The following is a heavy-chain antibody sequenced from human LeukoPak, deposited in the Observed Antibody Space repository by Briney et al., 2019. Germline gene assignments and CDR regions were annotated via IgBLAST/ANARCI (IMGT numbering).Heavy chain of an antibody. CDR3: ARPGSPEDDAFDI. J-gene: IGHJ3*02. CDR1: GFTFSSYS. Sequence: GGSLRLSCAASGFTFSSYSMNWVRQAPGKGLEWVLYISSSSSTIYYADSVKGRFTISRDNAKNSLYLQMNSLRAEDTAVYYCARPGSPEDDAFDIWGQGTMVTVSS. V-gene: IGHV3-48*01. CDR2: ISSSSSTI. D-gene: IGHD1-26*01.